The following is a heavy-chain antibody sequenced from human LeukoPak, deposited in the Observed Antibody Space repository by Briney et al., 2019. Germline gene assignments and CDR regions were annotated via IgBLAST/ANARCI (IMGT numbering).Heavy chain of an antibody. CDR2: IYYSGST. CDR1: GGSISSYY. D-gene: IGHD4-11*01. Sequence: PSETLSLTCTVSGGSISSYYWSWIRQPPGKGLEWIGYIYYSGSTNYNPSLTSRVTISVDTSKNQISLKLSSVTAADTAVYYCARFQVTTGRIDCWGQGTLVTASS. CDR3: ARFQVTTGRIDC. V-gene: IGHV4-59*01. J-gene: IGHJ4*02.